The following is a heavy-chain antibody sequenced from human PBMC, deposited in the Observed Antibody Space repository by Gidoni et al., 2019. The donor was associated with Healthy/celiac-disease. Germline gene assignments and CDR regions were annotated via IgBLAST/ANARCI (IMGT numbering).Heavy chain of an antibody. CDR2: ISYDGSNK. CDR3: ARSRLWFETDAFDI. V-gene: IGHV3-30-3*01. CDR1: GFTFSSYA. J-gene: IGHJ3*02. D-gene: IGHD3-10*01. Sequence: QVQLVESGGGVVQPGRSLRLSCAASGFTFSSYAMHWVRQAPGKGLEWVAVISYDGSNKYYADSVKGRFTISRDNSKNTLYLQMNSLRAEDTAVYYCARSRLWFETDAFDIWGQGTMVTVSS.